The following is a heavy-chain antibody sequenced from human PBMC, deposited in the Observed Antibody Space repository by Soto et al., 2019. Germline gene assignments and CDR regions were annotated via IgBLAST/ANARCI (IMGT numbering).Heavy chain of an antibody. J-gene: IGHJ6*02. CDR3: ARSTAGTDYYYGMDV. CDR1: GGTFSSYA. CDR2: IIPIFGTA. Sequence: SVKVSCKASGGTFSSYAISWVRQAPGQGLEWMGGIIPIFGTANYAQKFQGRATITADESTSTAYMELSSLRCEDTAVYYCARSTAGTDYYYGMDVWGQGTTVTVSS. D-gene: IGHD6-13*01. V-gene: IGHV1-69*13.